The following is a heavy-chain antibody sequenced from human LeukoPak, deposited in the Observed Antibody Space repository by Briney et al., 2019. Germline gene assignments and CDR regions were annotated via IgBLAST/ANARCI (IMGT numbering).Heavy chain of an antibody. Sequence: GGSLRLSCAASGFTFSSYAMHWVRQAPGKGLEWVAVISYDGSNKYHADSVKGRFTISRDNSKNTLYLQMNSLRAEDTAVYYCARDKHKNYYYYYYMDVWGKGTTVTVSS. V-gene: IGHV3-30-3*01. CDR2: ISYDGSNK. J-gene: IGHJ6*03. CDR1: GFTFSSYA. CDR3: ARDKHKNYYYYYYMDV.